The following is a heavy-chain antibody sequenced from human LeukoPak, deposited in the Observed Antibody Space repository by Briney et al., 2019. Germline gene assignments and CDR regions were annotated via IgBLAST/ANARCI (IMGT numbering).Heavy chain of an antibody. CDR3: ARQNYYESSGTFDY. CDR2: IYYSGSP. CDR1: GGSTSSISYY. D-gene: IGHD3-22*01. Sequence: SETLSLTCTVSGGSTSSISYYWGWVRQPPGKGLEWIGSIYYSGSPYYNPSLKSRVTISVDTSKNQFSLKLSSVTAADTTVYYCARQNYYESSGTFDYWGQGTLVTVSS. J-gene: IGHJ4*02. V-gene: IGHV4-39*01.